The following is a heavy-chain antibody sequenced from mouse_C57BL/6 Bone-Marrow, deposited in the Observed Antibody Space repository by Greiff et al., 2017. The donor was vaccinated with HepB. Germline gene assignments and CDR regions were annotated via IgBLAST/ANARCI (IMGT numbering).Heavy chain of an antibody. CDR2: IYPGDGDT. Sequence: VQLVESGAELVKPGASVKISCKASGYAFSSYWMNWVKQRPGKGLEWIGQIYPGDGDTNYNGKFKGKATLTADKSSSTAYMQLSSLTSEDSAVYFCARKGHYYGRDYWGQGTTLTVSS. J-gene: IGHJ2*01. CDR3: ARKGHYYGRDY. CDR1: GYAFSSYW. V-gene: IGHV1-80*01. D-gene: IGHD1-1*01.